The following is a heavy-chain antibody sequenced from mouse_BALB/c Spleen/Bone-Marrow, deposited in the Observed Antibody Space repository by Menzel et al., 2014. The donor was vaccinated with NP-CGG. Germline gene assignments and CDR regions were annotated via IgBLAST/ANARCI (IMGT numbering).Heavy chain of an antibody. D-gene: IGHD2-14*01. V-gene: IGHV14-3*02. CDR3: ASYRYAWYFDV. Sequence: KPGASVKLSCTASGFNIKDTYMHWVKQRPEQGLEWIGRIDPANGNTKYDPKFQGKATITADTSSNTAYLQLSSLTSEDTAVYYCASYRYAWYFDVWGAGTTVTVSS. J-gene: IGHJ1*01. CDR2: IDPANGNT. CDR1: GFNIKDTY.